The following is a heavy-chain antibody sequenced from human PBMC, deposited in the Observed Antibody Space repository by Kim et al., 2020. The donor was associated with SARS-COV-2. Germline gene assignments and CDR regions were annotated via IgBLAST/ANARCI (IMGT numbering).Heavy chain of an antibody. V-gene: IGHV4-39*01. CDR2: IYYSGST. Sequence: SETLSPTCTVSGGSISSSSYYWGWIRQPPGKGLEWIGSIYYSGSTYYNPSLKSRVTISVDTSKNQFSLKLSSVTAADTAVYYCARIGIASNWFDPWGQGTLVTVSS. CDR3: ARIGIASNWFDP. J-gene: IGHJ5*02. CDR1: GGSISSSSYY. D-gene: IGHD6-13*01.